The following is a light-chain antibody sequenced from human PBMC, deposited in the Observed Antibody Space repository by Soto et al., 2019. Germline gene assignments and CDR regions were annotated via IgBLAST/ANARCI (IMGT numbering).Light chain of an antibody. CDR3: QHYGSSLKT. J-gene: IGKJ5*01. CDR1: QSVSSSD. CDR2: GAS. V-gene: IGKV3-20*01. Sequence: EIVLTQSPGTLSLSPGERATLSCRASQSVSSSDLAWYQQKPGQAPRLLIYGASSRAAGIPDRFSGSGSGTDFTLTISRLEPEDFVVYYCQHYGSSLKTFGQGTRLEIK.